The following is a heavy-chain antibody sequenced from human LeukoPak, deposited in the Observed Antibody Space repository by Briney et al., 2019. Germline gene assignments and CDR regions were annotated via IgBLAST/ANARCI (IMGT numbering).Heavy chain of an antibody. CDR3: ARLRYCTNGVCP. CDR1: GGSISSYY. CDR2: IYYSGST. D-gene: IGHD2-8*01. V-gene: IGHV4-59*12. J-gene: IGHJ5*02. Sequence: PSETLSLTCTVSGGSISSYYWSWIRQPPGKGLEWIGYIYYSGSTNYNPSLKSRVTISVDTSKNQFSLKLSSVTAADTAVYYCARLRYCTNGVCPWGQGTLVTVSS.